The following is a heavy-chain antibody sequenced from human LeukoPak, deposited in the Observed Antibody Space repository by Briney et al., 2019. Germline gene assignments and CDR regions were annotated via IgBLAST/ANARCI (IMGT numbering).Heavy chain of an antibody. Sequence: PGGSLRLSCAASGCTFSSYAMSWVRQAPGKGLEWVSAISGSGGSTYYADSVKGRFTISRDNSKNTLYLQMNSLRAEDTAVYYCANYDSSGYYYINDAFDIWGQGTMVTVSS. CDR2: ISGSGGST. CDR1: GCTFSSYA. J-gene: IGHJ3*02. V-gene: IGHV3-23*01. CDR3: ANYDSSGYYYINDAFDI. D-gene: IGHD3-22*01.